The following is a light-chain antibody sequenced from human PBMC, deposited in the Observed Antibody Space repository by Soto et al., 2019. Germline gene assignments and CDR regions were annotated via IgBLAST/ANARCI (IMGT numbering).Light chain of an antibody. CDR3: LQDHDYPRT. V-gene: IGKV1-6*01. CDR2: SAT. J-gene: IGKJ1*01. CDR1: QDISKD. Sequence: AIQMTQSPTSLSASVGDRVIITCRASQDISKDLGWYQQKPGKAPKFLIYSATSTQSGDPSTFSGSGFGTDFTLTISSLQPEDFATYYCLQDHDYPRTFCQGTKVEF.